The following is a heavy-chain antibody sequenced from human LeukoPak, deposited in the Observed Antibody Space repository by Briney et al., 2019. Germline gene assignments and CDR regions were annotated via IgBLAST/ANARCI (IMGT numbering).Heavy chain of an antibody. Sequence: SETLSLTCTVSGGSISSITYFWGWIRRPPGKGLEWIGTIYYSGNTYYNPSLKSRVSISVDTSKNQFSLKLSSVTAADTAVYYCARGLNRYYYYMDVWGKGTTVTVSS. J-gene: IGHJ6*03. CDR3: ARGLNRYYYYMDV. V-gene: IGHV4-39*01. CDR1: GGSISSITYF. CDR2: IYYSGNT.